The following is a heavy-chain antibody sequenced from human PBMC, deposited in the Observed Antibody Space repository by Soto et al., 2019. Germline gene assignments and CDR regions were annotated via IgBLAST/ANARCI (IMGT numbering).Heavy chain of an antibody. CDR2: IIPIFGTA. CDR3: TREHRGTS. V-gene: IGHV1-69*13. CDR1: GGTFSSYA. D-gene: IGHD2-2*01. J-gene: IGHJ4*02. Sequence: SVKVSCKASGGTFSSYAISWVRQAPGQGLEWMGGIIPIFGTANYAQKFQGRVTITADESTSTAYMELSSLRSEDTAVHYCTREHRGTSWGQGTLVTVSS.